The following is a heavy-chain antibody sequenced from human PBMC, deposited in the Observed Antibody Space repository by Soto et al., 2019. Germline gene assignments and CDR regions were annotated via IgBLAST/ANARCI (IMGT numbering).Heavy chain of an antibody. CDR1: GYTFTSYD. CDR3: KSRLHPLKLLRWTGLGD. J-gene: IGHJ4*02. V-gene: IGHV1-8*01. D-gene: IGHD4-17*01. Sequence: QVQLVQSGAEVKKPGASVKVSCKASGYTFTSYDINWVRQATGQGLEWMGWMNPNSGNTGYAQKFQGRVTMTRNTSISTAYMELSSLRSEDTAVYYCKSRLHPLKLLRWTGLGDWGQGTLVTVSS. CDR2: MNPNSGNT.